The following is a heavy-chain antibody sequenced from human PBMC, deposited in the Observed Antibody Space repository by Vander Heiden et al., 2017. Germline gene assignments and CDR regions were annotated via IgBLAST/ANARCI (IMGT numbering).Heavy chain of an antibody. CDR3: ARVARFAGIYYNYFDT. V-gene: IGHV1-8*01. Sequence: QGQVVQSGAEVKKPGASVRVSCKASGYTFTTYAINWVRQASGQGLEWMGWMDPKTGETGYAQRFQGRVTMTRNISRSTAYMELSGLRSEDTAVYFCARVARFAGIYYNYFDTWGQGSLVTVSS. D-gene: IGHD1-26*01. CDR2: MDPKTGET. CDR1: GYTFTTYA. J-gene: IGHJ4*02.